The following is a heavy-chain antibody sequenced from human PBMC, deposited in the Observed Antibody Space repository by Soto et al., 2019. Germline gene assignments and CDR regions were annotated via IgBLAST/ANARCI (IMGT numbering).Heavy chain of an antibody. CDR3: ARRGPRDAFDI. CDR1: GGTFSIYA. J-gene: IGHJ3*02. V-gene: IGHV1-69*13. Sequence: ASVKVSCKSSGGTFSIYAISCVRQAPGQGLEWMGGIIPIFGTANYAQKFQGIVTITADESTSTAYMELSSLRSEDTAVYYCARRGPRDAFDIWGQGTMVTVSS. CDR2: IIPIFGTA.